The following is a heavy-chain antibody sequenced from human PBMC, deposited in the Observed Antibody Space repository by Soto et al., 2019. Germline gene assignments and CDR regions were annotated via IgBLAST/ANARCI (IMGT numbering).Heavy chain of an antibody. Sequence: EVQLLESGGGLVQPGGSLRLSCAASGFTFSSYAMNWVRQAPGKGLEWVSAISGSGGSKYYADPVKGRFTISRDNSKNTLYLEMNSLRAEDTAGYYCAKVLAYYDFWRGYYLGYWGQGALVTVSS. CDR1: GFTFSSYA. CDR3: AKVLAYYDFWRGYYLGY. J-gene: IGHJ4*02. D-gene: IGHD3-3*01. CDR2: ISGSGGSK. V-gene: IGHV3-23*01.